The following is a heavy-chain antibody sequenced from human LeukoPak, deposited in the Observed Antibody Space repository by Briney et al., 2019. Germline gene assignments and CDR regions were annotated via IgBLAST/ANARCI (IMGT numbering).Heavy chain of an antibody. CDR3: AYSTVVTRGYY. J-gene: IGHJ4*02. Sequence: SETLSLTCTVSGGSISSSSYYWGWIRQPPGKGLEWFGRIYYSGSPYYNPSLKSRVTISVDTSKNQFSLKLSSVTAADTAVYYCAYSTVVTRGYYWGQGTLVTVSS. D-gene: IGHD4-23*01. V-gene: IGHV4-39*01. CDR2: IYYSGSP. CDR1: GGSISSSSYY.